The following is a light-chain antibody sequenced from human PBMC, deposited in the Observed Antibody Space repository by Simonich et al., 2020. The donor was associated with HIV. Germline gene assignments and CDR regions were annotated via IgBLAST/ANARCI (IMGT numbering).Light chain of an antibody. V-gene: IGLV1-44*01. CDR2: RNN. J-gene: IGLJ3*02. Sequence: QSVLTQPPSASGTPGQRVTITCSGSSSNIGSNTVSWYQQLPGTAPKLLIYRNNQRPSGVPDRFSGSKSGTSASLAISGLQSEVEADYYCAAWDDSLNGPVFGGGTKLTVL. CDR1: SSNIGSNT. CDR3: AAWDDSLNGPV.